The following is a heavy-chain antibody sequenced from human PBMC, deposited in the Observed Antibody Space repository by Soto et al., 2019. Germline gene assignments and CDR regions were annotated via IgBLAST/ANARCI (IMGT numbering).Heavy chain of an antibody. CDR3: AKDGQYRTDGFDV. J-gene: IGHJ3*01. CDR1: GFTFGSHG. Sequence: EAQLLESGGDWAQPGGSLRLSCAASGFTFGSHGMSWVRQAPGKGLEWIAGLSRGGGTTYYGDSVKGRFTISRDNSKNTLHLIMNSLKVEDTAPYYCAKDGQYRTDGFDVWGQGTMVTVSS. D-gene: IGHD6-6*01. CDR2: LSRGGGTT. V-gene: IGHV3-23*02.